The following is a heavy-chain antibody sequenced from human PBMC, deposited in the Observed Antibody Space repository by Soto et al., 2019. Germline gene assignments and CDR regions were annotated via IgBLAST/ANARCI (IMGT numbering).Heavy chain of an antibody. CDR3: ARARYGDFVTWFDS. V-gene: IGHV1-69*01. Sequence: QVQLVQSGAEVKKPGSSVKVSCKASGAIFSSYAVSWVRQVPGQGLEWMGGIIPIFATPKYGHKFQDRVTITADESTSTAYMERSSLRSDDAAVYYCARARYGDFVTWFDSWGQGTPVTVSS. J-gene: IGHJ5*01. CDR1: GAIFSSYA. D-gene: IGHD4-17*01. CDR2: IIPIFATP.